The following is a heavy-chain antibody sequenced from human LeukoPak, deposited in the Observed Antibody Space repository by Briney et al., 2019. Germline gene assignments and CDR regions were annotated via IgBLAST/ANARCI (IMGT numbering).Heavy chain of an antibody. V-gene: IGHV1-2*02. D-gene: IGHD3-10*01. CDR1: GYTFTGYY. Sequence: GASVKVSCKASGYTFTGYYMHWLRQAPGQGLEWMGWINPNSGGTNYAQKFQGRVTMTRDTSISTAYMELSRLRSDDTAVYYCARDRVRITMVRGAKNWFDPWGQGTLVTVSS. CDR3: ARDRVRITMVRGAKNWFDP. J-gene: IGHJ5*02. CDR2: INPNSGGT.